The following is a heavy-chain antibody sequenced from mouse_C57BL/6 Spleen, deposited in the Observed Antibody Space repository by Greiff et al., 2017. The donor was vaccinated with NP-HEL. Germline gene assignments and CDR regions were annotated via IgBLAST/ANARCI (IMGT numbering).Heavy chain of an antibody. D-gene: IGHD3-2*02. V-gene: IGHV1-64*01. J-gene: IGHJ4*01. CDR1: GYTFTSYW. CDR3: ARRGDSSGYEDAMDY. CDR2: IHPNSGST. Sequence: QVQLQQPGAELVKPGASVKLSCKASGYTFTSYWMHWVKQRPGQGLEWIGMIHPNSGSTNYNEKFKSKSTLTVDKSSSTAYMQLSSLTSEDSAVYYCARRGDSSGYEDAMDYWGQGTSVTVSS.